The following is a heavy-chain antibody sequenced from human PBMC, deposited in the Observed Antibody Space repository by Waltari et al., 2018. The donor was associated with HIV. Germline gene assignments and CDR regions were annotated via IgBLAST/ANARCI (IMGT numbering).Heavy chain of an antibody. D-gene: IGHD3-3*01. Sequence: QVQLVQSGAEIKKPRASVRVSCKASGYCFIDFDINWVRRAPGRGLEWVGWMNPDNGDAGYGHKFRGRFTLTRDTSTDTAYMEVDNLKSEDTAIYFCTKGRRGALFGDEWGQGTLVTVSS. V-gene: IGHV1-8*02. CDR1: GYCFIDFD. CDR3: TKGRRGALFGDE. J-gene: IGHJ4*02. CDR2: MNPDNGDA.